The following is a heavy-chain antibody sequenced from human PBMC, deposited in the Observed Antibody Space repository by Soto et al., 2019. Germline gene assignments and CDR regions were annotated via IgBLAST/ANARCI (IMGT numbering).Heavy chain of an antibody. CDR3: ARHIAVPTTRGFDY. V-gene: IGHV4-4*02. CDR2: IFHSGTP. Sequence: QVQLQESGPGLVKPSGTLSLTCAVSGASISSTNWWSWVRQAPGEGLEWIGEIFHSGTPTYNPSLTSRVIISMDTSTNQLSLRLDSVTAAVTAVYFCARHIAVPTTRGFDYWGQGTLVTVSS. J-gene: IGHJ4*02. CDR1: GASISSTNW. D-gene: IGHD2-15*01.